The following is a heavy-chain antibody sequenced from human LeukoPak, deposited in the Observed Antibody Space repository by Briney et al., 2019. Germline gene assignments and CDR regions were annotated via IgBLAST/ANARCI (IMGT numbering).Heavy chain of an antibody. D-gene: IGHD1-1*01. Sequence: GGSLRLSCAASGVIFSSHAMSWVRQTPEKGREGGSGISSRGDRRYYADSGKGRFTISRDNSKNTLYLQMSRLRGEDTAVYSCAKGPTGWNARAHDYWGQGTLVTVSS. J-gene: IGHJ4*02. CDR2: ISSRGDRR. V-gene: IGHV3-23*01. CDR1: GVIFSSHA. CDR3: AKGPTGWNARAHDY.